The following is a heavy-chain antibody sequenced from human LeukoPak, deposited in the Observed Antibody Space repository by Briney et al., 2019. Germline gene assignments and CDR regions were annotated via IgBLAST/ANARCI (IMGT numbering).Heavy chain of an antibody. Sequence: GGSLRLSCAAAGFTFSSYRLNWVRQAPGKGLEWLSYISSSSSSRTIYYADSVKGRFTIPRDDAKNSVYLQMNSLRDEDTAVYYCAGAGSGWYFDYWGQGTLVAVSS. CDR2: ISSSSSSRTI. CDR3: AGAGSGWYFDY. D-gene: IGHD6-19*01. CDR1: GFTFSSYR. V-gene: IGHV3-48*02. J-gene: IGHJ4*02.